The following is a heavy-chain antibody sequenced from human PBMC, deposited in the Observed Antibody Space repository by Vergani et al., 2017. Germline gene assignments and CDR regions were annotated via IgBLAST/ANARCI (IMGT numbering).Heavy chain of an antibody. CDR1: GFTFSSYS. CDR3: AKGRYDILTGYYYYYGMDV. CDR2: ISSSSSTI. J-gene: IGHJ6*02. D-gene: IGHD3-9*01. V-gene: IGHV3-48*01. Sequence: EVQLVESGGGLVQPGGSLRLSCAASGFTFSSYSMNWVRQAPGKGLEWVSYISSSSSTIYYADSVKGRFTISRDNAKNTLYLQMNSLRAEDTAVYYCAKGRYDILTGYYYYYGMDVWGQGTTVTVSS.